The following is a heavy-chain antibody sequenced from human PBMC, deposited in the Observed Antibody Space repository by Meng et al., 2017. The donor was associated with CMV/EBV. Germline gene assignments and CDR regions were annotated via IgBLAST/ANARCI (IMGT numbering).Heavy chain of an antibody. CDR1: GFTFSSYS. V-gene: IGHV3-21*01. D-gene: IGHD6-19*01. J-gene: IGHJ4*02. CDR2: IGSSSRYI. CDR3: AGGSGWDLFDY. Sequence: GESLMISCAASGFTFSSYSMNWVRQAPGKGLEWVSSIGSSSRYIYYADSVKGRFTISRDNAKNSLYMQMSSLRGEDTAVYYCAGGSGWDLFDYWGQGTLVTVSS.